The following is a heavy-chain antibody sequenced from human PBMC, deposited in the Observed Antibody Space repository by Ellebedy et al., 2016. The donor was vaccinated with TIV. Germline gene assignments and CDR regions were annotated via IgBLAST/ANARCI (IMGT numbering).Heavy chain of an antibody. J-gene: IGHJ6*02. CDR2: ISDDGNNK. CDR3: AREYYHGSGSAYGLDV. V-gene: IGHV3-30*15. D-gene: IGHD3-10*01. CDR1: GFTFSTYA. Sequence: GASLKISCAASGFTFSTYAAHWVRQAPGKGLEWVAVISDDGNNKQYADSVKGRFTISRDNSKSTVYLQMSSLRPEDTAVYYCAREYYHGSGSAYGLDVWGQGTTVTVSS.